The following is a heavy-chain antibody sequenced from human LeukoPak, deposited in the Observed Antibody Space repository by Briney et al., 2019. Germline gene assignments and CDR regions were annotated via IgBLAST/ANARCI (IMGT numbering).Heavy chain of an antibody. CDR3: ARLTSGNGLDV. V-gene: IGHV3-66*04. J-gene: IGHJ6*02. CDR1: GFTVSNNY. D-gene: IGHD3-3*01. CDR2: IYSGNRT. Sequence: PGGSLRLSCAASGFTVSNNYMTWDRQAPGKGLEWVSVIYSGNRTKYADAVKGRFIISRDNSKNTLLFQMNSLRAEDTAVYYCARLTSGNGLDVWGRGTTVTVS.